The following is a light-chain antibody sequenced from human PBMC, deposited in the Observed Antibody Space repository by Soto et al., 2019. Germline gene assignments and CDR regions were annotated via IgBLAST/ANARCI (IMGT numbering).Light chain of an antibody. CDR2: STI. J-gene: IGLJ2*01. CDR3: LLHYAGAWI. CDR1: TGVVTSGSF. V-gene: IGLV7-43*01. Sequence: QAVVTQEPSLTVSPGGTVTLTCASTTGVVTSGSFSNWLQQKPGQAPKSLIYSTINKYSWTPARFSGSLLGDKAALTLSDVQPEDEAEYYCLLHYAGAWIFGGGTQLT.